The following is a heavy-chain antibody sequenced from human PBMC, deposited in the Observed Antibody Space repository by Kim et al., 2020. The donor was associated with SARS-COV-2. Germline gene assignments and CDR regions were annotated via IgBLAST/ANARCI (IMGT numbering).Heavy chain of an antibody. J-gene: IGHJ3*02. CDR1: GFTFSSYW. Sequence: GGSLRLSCAASGFTFSSYWMHWVRQAPGKGLEWVSRINSDGSSTSYADSVKGRFTISRDNAKNTLYLQMNSLRAEDTAVYYCARSCGGDCYLAFDIWGQGTMVTVSS. CDR3: ARSCGGDCYLAFDI. V-gene: IGHV3-74*01. CDR2: INSDGSST. D-gene: IGHD2-21*02.